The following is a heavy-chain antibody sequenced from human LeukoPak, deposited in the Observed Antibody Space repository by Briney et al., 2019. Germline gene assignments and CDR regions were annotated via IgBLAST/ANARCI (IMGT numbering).Heavy chain of an antibody. CDR1: GGSFSGYY. J-gene: IGHJ4*02. CDR2: INHSGST. CDR3: ARDPSIAAAD. Sequence: SETLSLTCAVHGGSFSGYYWSWIRQPPGKGLEWIGEINHSGSTNYNPSLKSRVTISVDTSKNQFSLKLSSVTAADTAVYYCARDPSIAAADWGQGTLVTVSS. D-gene: IGHD6-13*01. V-gene: IGHV4-34*01.